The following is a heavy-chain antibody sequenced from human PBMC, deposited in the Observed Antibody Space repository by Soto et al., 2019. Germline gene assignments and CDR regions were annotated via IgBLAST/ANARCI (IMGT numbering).Heavy chain of an antibody. CDR3: ARDLKVIVADPGYYGMDV. CDR1: GGTFSSYA. Sequence: SVKVSCKASGGTFSSYAISWVRQAPGQGLEWMGGIIPIFGTANYAQKFQGRVTITADESTSTAYMELSSLRSEDTAVYYCARDLKVIVADPGYYGMDVWGQGTTVTVSS. J-gene: IGHJ6*02. V-gene: IGHV1-69*13. D-gene: IGHD3-22*01. CDR2: IIPIFGTA.